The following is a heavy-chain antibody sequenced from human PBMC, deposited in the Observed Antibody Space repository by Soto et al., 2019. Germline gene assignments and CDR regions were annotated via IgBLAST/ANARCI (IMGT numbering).Heavy chain of an antibody. CDR3: ARVGIAAAGIRWFDP. D-gene: IGHD6-13*01. CDR2: IYYSGST. V-gene: IGHV4-59*01. Sequence: SETLSLTCTVSGGSISSYYWSWIRQPPGKGLEWIGYIYYSGSTNYNPSLKSRVTISVDTSKNQFSLKLSSVTAADTAVYYCARVGIAAAGIRWFDPWGQGTLVTGSS. J-gene: IGHJ5*02. CDR1: GGSISSYY.